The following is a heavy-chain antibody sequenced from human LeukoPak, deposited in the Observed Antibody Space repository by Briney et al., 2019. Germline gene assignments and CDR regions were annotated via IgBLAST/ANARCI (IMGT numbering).Heavy chain of an antibody. CDR1: GYSFTSYW. CDR3: ARQGVDTAMVNAFDI. V-gene: IGHV5-51*01. Sequence: GESLKISCKGSGYSFTSYWIGWVRQMPGKGLEWVGIIYPGDSDTRYSPSFQGQVTISADKPISTAYLQWSSLKASDTAMYYCARQGVDTAMVNAFDIWGQGTMVTVSS. D-gene: IGHD5-18*01. CDR2: IYPGDSDT. J-gene: IGHJ3*02.